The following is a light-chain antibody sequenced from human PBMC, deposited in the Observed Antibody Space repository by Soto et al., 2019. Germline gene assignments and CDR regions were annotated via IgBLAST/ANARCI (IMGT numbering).Light chain of an antibody. CDR1: ESISSW. CDR2: DVS. V-gene: IGKV1-5*01. J-gene: IGKJ4*01. CDR3: QQRYVWLT. Sequence: DIQMTQSPSTLSASIGDRVTITCRASESISSWLAWYQQKPGKAPKLLIYDVSSLESGVPSRFSGSGSGTDFTLTISSLEPEDSAVYYCQQRYVWLTFGGGTKVDIK.